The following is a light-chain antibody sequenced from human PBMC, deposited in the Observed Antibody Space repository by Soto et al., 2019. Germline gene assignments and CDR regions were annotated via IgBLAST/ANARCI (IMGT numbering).Light chain of an antibody. CDR2: AAS. J-gene: IGKJ3*01. V-gene: IGKV1-39*01. CDR3: QQSYNSPFN. CDR1: QSISSY. Sequence: DIQMTQSPPSLSASVGDRVTITCRASQSISSYLNWYQQKPGKAPKLLIYAASTLQSGVPSGFSGSGSGTDFTLTIRSLQPEDFATYYCQQSYNSPFNFGPGTKVDI.